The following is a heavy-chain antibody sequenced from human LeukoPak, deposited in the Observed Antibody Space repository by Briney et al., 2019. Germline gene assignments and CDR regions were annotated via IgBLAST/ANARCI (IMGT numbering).Heavy chain of an antibody. CDR2: ISYDGSDK. J-gene: IGHJ4*02. CDR3: AKGGSYGYYFDY. Sequence: QPGGSLRLSCAASGFTFSSYWMHWVRQAPGKGLEWVAVISYDGSDKYYADSVKGRFTISRNNSKNTLYLQMNSLRPEDTAVYYCAKGGSYGYYFDYWGQGTLVTVSS. V-gene: IGHV3-30*18. D-gene: IGHD5-18*01. CDR1: GFTFSSYW.